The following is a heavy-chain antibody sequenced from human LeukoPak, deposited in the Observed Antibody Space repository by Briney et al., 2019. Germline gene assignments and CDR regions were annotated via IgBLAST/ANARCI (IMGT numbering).Heavy chain of an antibody. CDR2: ISPEGTTT. V-gene: IGHV3-64*01. CDR3: AREEPAGSTDY. Sequence: LPGGSLRLSCEASGFIFSGYSMHWVRQAPGKGLEYVSVISPEGTTTYYTTSVKGRFTISRDNSKNTLYLQMRSLRDEDTAMYYCAREEPAGSTDYWGQGTLVTVSS. CDR1: GFIFSGYS. J-gene: IGHJ4*02. D-gene: IGHD1-14*01.